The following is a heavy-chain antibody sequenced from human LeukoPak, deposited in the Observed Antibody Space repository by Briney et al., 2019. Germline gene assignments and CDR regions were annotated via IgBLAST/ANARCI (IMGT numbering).Heavy chain of an antibody. V-gene: IGHV3-66*01. CDR1: GFTVSSNY. CDR3: ARGVQWELQKGGPSYGMDV. J-gene: IGHJ6*02. D-gene: IGHD1-26*01. CDR2: IYSGGST. Sequence: GGSLRLSCAASGFTVSSNYMSWVRQAPGKGLEWVSVIYSGGSTYYADSVKGRFTISRDNSKNTLYLQMNSLRAEDTAVYYCARGVQWELQKGGPSYGMDVWGQGTTVTVSS.